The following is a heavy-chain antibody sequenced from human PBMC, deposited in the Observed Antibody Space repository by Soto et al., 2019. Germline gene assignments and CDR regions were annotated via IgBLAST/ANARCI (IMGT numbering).Heavy chain of an antibody. Sequence: EVQLVESGGGLVQPGGSLRLSCAASGFTFSSYWMSWVRQAPGKGLEWVANIKQDGSEKYYVDSVKGRFTISRDNAKNSLYLQKNSLRAEDTAVYYCARDYYDILTCQGPYDAFDIWGQGTMVTVSS. CDR3: ARDYYDILTCQGPYDAFDI. V-gene: IGHV3-7*04. J-gene: IGHJ3*02. CDR1: GFTFSSYW. D-gene: IGHD3-9*01. CDR2: IKQDGSEK.